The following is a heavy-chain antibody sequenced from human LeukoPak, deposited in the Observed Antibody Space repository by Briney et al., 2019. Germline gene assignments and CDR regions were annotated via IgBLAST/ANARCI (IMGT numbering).Heavy chain of an antibody. J-gene: IGHJ4*02. CDR2: IRSKAYGGTT. V-gene: IGHV3-49*03. Sequence: PGGSLRLSCTASGFTLGDYAMSWFRQAPGKGLEWVGFIRSKAYGGTTEYAASVKGRFTISRDDSKSIAYLQMNSLKTEDTAVYYCTRDSGVETYYDYVWGSPYFDYWSQGTLVTVSS. CDR1: GFTLGDYA. D-gene: IGHD3-16*01. CDR3: TRDSGVETYYDYVWGSPYFDY.